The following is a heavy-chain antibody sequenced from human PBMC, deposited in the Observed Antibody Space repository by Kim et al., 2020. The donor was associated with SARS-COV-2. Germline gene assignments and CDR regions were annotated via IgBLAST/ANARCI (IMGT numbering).Heavy chain of an antibody. V-gene: IGHV1-2*06. J-gene: IGHJ5*02. Sequence: ASVKVSCKASGYTFTGYYMHWVRQAPGQGLEWMGRINPNSGGTNYAQKFQGRVTMTRDTSISTAYMELSRLRSDDTAVYYCARDRGIVLMVYAIGFDPWGQGTLVTVSS. CDR3: ARDRGIVLMVYAIGFDP. CDR2: INPNSGGT. CDR1: GYTFTGYY. D-gene: IGHD2-8*01.